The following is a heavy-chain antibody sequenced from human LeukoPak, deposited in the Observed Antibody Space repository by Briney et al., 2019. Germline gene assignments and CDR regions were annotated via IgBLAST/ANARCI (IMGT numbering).Heavy chain of an antibody. J-gene: IGHJ6*03. CDR3: ARGTTVEPPYYYYMDV. CDR2: IYYSGST. Sequence: SQTLSLTCTVSGGSITSGGYYWSWIRQPPGKGLEWIGCIYYSGSTYYNPSLKSRVTISIDTSKNQFSLKLSSVTAADTAVYYCARGTTVEPPYYYYMDVWGKGTTVTVSS. CDR1: GGSITSGGYY. V-gene: IGHV4-31*03. D-gene: IGHD4-23*01.